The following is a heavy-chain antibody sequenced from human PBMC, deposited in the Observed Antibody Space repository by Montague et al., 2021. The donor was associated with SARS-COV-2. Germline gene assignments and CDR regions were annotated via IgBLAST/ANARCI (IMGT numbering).Heavy chain of an antibody. J-gene: IGHJ4*02. D-gene: IGHD6-13*01. CDR1: GGSISSYY. V-gene: IGHV4-59*01. CDR2: IFNSGST. Sequence: SETLSLTCTVSGGSISSYYWSWIRQPPGKGLEWIGYIFNSGSTNYNPSLKSRVTISVDTSKNQLSLRLRSVTAADTAVYYCVRVGVSNWYSFFDYWGQGTLGTVSS. CDR3: VRVGVSNWYSFFDY.